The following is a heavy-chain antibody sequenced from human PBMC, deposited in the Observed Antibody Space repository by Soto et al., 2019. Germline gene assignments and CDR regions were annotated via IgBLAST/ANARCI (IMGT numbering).Heavy chain of an antibody. CDR2: LSWNSALI. CDR3: AKDLGPFDI. J-gene: IGHJ3*02. CDR1: GFTFNDYA. Sequence: EVQLVESGGGLVQPGRSLRLSCVASGFTFNDYAMHWVRQPPGKGLEWVSGLSWNSALIDYAHSVKGRFTISRDNAKNSLYLQMNSLRAEDTDVYDCAKDLGPFDIWGQGTMVTVSS. V-gene: IGHV3-9*01.